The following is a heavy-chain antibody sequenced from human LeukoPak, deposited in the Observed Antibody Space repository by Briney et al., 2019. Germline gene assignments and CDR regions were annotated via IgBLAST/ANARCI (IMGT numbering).Heavy chain of an antibody. CDR2: IYYSGST. CDR3: ARLRGVVPAR. D-gene: IGHD2-2*01. Sequence: SETLSLTCTVSGGSISSNYWSWIRQPPGKGLEWIGYIYYSGSTYYNPSLKSRVTISVDTSKNQFSLKLSSVTAADTAVYYCARLRGVVPARWGQGTLVTVSS. J-gene: IGHJ4*02. V-gene: IGHV4-59*04. CDR1: GGSISSNY.